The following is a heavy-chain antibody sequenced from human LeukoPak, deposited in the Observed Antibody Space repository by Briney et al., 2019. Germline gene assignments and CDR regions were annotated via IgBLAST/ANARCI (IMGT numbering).Heavy chain of an antibody. J-gene: IGHJ4*02. V-gene: IGHV4-34*01. Sequence: PSETLSLTCAVYGGSFSGYYWSWIRQPPGKGLEWIGEINHSGSTNYNPSLKSRVTISVDTSKNQFSLKLSSVTAADTAVYYCARSNYDILTGLDYWGQGTLVTVSS. D-gene: IGHD3-9*01. CDR3: ARSNYDILTGLDY. CDR1: GGSFSGYY. CDR2: INHSGST.